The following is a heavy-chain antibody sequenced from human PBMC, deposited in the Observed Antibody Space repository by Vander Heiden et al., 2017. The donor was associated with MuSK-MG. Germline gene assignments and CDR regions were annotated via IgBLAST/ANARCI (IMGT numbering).Heavy chain of an antibody. CDR2: ISYDGRKM. J-gene: IGHJ6*03. CDR1: GFTFSTYG. CDR3: AKLAEPYYYYDYMDV. D-gene: IGHD6-19*01. Sequence: GVQPGRFLGLSCEASGFTFSTYGMHLVRQAPGKALEWVAVISYDGRKMSYADCVEDRYTISRDNSNNTLHLQMSSLRPEDTAVYYCAKLAEPYYYYDYMDVWGKGTTVTVSS. V-gene: IGHV3-30*18.